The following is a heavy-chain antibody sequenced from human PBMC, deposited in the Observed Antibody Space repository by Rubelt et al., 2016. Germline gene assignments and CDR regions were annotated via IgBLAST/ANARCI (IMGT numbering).Heavy chain of an antibody. V-gene: IGHV3-21*01. D-gene: IGHD1-1*01. Sequence: GKGLEWVSSISSSSSYIYYADSVKGRFTISRDNAKNSLYLQMNSLRAEDTAVYYCARATGTTDYYYYYMDVWGKGTTVTVSS. CDR2: ISSSSSYI. J-gene: IGHJ6*03. CDR3: ARATGTTDYYYYYMDV.